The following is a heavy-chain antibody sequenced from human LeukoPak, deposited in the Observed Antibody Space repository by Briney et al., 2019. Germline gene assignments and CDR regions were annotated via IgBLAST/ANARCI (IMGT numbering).Heavy chain of an antibody. CDR1: GFTVSSTY. CDR3: ARDLNWNPIVQLGY. J-gene: IGHJ4*02. D-gene: IGHD1-1*01. V-gene: IGHV3-53*05. Sequence: GGSLRLSCAASGFTVSSTYMSWVRQAPGEGLEWVSVIYSGGSTYYADSVRGRFTISRDNSKNTLYLQMNSLRAEDTAVYYCARDLNWNPIVQLGYWGQGTLVTVSS. CDR2: IYSGGST.